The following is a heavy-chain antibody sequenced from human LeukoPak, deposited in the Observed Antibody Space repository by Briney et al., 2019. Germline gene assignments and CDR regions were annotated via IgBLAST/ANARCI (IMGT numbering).Heavy chain of an antibody. CDR3: AKDAHRRGYGSGSYYDD. D-gene: IGHD3-10*01. J-gene: IGHJ4*02. CDR1: ASSVISNA. Sequence: GPSLSPSRAASASSVISNAISSVSPPPGKGMGWVLSISGSGGSTYYADSVKGRFTIYRDNSKNTLYLQMNSLRDEHTAVYYCAKDAHRRGYGSGSYYDDWGQGTLVTVCS. V-gene: IGHV3-23*01. CDR2: ISGSGGST.